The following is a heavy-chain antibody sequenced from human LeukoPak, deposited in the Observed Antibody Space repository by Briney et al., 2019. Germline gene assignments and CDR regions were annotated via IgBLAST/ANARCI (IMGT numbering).Heavy chain of an antibody. J-gene: IGHJ5*02. CDR3: ARATNNYDFWSGYQFDP. D-gene: IGHD3-3*01. V-gene: IGHV4-34*01. CDR2: INHSGST. Sequence: SETLSLTCAVYGGSFSGYYWSWIRQPPGKGLEWIGEINHSGSTNYNPSLKSRVTISVDTSKNQFSLKLSSATAADTAVYYCARATNNYDFWSGYQFDPWGQGTLVTVSS. CDR1: GGSFSGYY.